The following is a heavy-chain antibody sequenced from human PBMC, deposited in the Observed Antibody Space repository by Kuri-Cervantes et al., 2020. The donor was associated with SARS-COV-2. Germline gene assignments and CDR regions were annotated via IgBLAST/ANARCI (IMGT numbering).Heavy chain of an antibody. CDR1: GDSITSGSYY. CDR2: IYYSGST. V-gene: IGHV4-39*07. D-gene: IGHD2-8*02. J-gene: IGHJ6*03. Sequence: LETLSLTCTVSGDSITSGSYYWGWIRQPPGKGLEWIGSIYYSGSTYYNPSLKSRVTISVDTSKNQFSLKLSSVTAADTAVYYCARGGVLVVYALYYMDVWGKGTTVTVSS. CDR3: ARGGVLVVYALYYMDV.